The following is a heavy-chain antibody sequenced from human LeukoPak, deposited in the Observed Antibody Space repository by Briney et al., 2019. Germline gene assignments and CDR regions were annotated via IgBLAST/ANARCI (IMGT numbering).Heavy chain of an antibody. J-gene: IGHJ4*02. CDR3: ARKLSSDYGDSLLY. V-gene: IGHV2-5*01. D-gene: IGHD4-17*01. Sequence: SGPTLVNPTQTLTLTCTFSGFSLSTSGVGVGWIRQPPGKALEWLALIYWNDDKRYSPSLKSRLTITKDTSKNQVVLTMTNMDPVDTATYYCARKLSSDYGDSLLYWGQGTLVTVSS. CDR2: IYWNDDK. CDR1: GFSLSTSGVG.